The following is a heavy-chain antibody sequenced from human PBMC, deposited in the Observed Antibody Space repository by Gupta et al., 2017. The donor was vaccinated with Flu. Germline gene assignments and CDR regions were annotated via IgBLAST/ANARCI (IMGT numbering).Heavy chain of an antibody. V-gene: IGHV4-34*01. CDR1: GVSFSDNY. D-gene: IGHD1-20*01. CDR3: ARGTWYKWDY. Sequence: QEQPQQWGARLLKPSETLSLTCAVYGVSFSDNYWSWTRHPPGKGLEWIGEINHSGSTKYNPSRKSRVTMSVDKSKSQFSRNLSSVTVADTAVYYCARGTWYKWDYWGQGSLVTVSS. CDR2: INHSGST. J-gene: IGHJ4*02.